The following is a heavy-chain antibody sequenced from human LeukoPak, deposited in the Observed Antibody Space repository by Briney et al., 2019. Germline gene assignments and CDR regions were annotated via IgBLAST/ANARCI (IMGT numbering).Heavy chain of an antibody. J-gene: IGHJ6*04. Sequence: GGSLRLSCAASGFTFSSYEMHWVRQAPGKGLEWFSYISSSGSTIYYADSVKGRFTISRDNAKNSLYLQMNSLRAEDTAVYYCAELGITMIGGVWGKGTTVTVSS. D-gene: IGHD3-10*02. V-gene: IGHV3-48*03. CDR3: AELGITMIGGV. CDR1: GFTFSSYE. CDR2: ISSSGSTI.